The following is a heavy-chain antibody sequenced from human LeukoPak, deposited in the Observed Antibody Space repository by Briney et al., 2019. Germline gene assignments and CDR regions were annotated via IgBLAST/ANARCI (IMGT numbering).Heavy chain of an antibody. CDR2: ITSSGSNA. J-gene: IGHJ4*02. Sequence: GWSLRLSCAASGFSFSIHYMSWIRQAPGSGPEWVSYITSSGSNANYAHSVKGRFTMSRDNANNLLFLQMNSLRAEDTAVYYCARELPQAYGPTDYWGQGTLVTVSS. CDR1: GFSFSIHY. V-gene: IGHV3-11*01. D-gene: IGHD3-16*01. CDR3: ARELPQAYGPTDY.